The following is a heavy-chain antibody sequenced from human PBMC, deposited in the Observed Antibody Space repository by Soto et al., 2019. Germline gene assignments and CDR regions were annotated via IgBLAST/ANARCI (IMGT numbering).Heavy chain of an antibody. CDR3: VKDQGGVVDLVYVRNFYDV. CDR2: ISYDGRNT. D-gene: IGHD3-16*01. CDR1: GFTFSSYG. J-gene: IGHJ3*01. Sequence: QVQLVESGGGVVQPGRSLRLACAASGFTFSSYGMHWVRQAPGKGLEGVAVISYDGRNTDYVDSVEGRFTISRDNSKNSLYLKMRRLKSEDTVVYYCVKDQGGVVDLVYVRNFYDVWGQGTMVTVSS. V-gene: IGHV3-30*18.